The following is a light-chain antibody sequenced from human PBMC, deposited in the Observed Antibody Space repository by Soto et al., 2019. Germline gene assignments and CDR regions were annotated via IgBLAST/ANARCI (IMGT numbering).Light chain of an antibody. J-gene: IGLJ2*01. V-gene: IGLV2-8*01. CDR2: EVS. CDR3: SSYAGSNNLV. CDR1: SSDVGGYNY. Sequence: QSVLTQPPSASGSPGQSVTISCTGTSSDVGGYNYVSWYLQHPGKAPKLMIYEVSNRPSGVPDRFSGSKSVNTSSLTVSGLQAEDEADYYCSSYAGSNNLVFGGGTKLTVL.